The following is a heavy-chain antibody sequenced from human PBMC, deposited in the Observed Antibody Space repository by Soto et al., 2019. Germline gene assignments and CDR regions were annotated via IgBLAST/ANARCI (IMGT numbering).Heavy chain of an antibody. V-gene: IGHV1-69*13. Sequence: SVKVSCKASGGTFSSYAISWVRQAPGQGLEWMGGIIPIFGTANCAQKFQGRVTITADESTSTAYMELSSLRSEDTAVYYCARDRGYYDSSGYIDFDYWGQGTLVTVSS. CDR1: GGTFSSYA. CDR3: ARDRGYYDSSGYIDFDY. CDR2: IIPIFGTA. D-gene: IGHD3-22*01. J-gene: IGHJ4*02.